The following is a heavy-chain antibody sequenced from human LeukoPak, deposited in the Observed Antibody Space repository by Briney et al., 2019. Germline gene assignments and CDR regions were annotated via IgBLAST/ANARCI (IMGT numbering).Heavy chain of an antibody. D-gene: IGHD3-3*01. Sequence: SETLSLTCAVYGESFSGYFWNWIRQPPGKGLEWIGEINHSGSTSNHNPSLKSRVTVSVDTSKNQFSLKLSSVTAADTAVYYCARVHDFWSGYEGSFDYWGQGTLVTVSS. CDR2: INHSGSTS. CDR1: GESFSGYF. CDR3: ARVHDFWSGYEGSFDY. J-gene: IGHJ4*02. V-gene: IGHV4-34*01.